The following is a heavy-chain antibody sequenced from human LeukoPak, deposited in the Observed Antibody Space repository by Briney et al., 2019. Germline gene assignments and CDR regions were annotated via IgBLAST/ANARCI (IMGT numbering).Heavy chain of an antibody. CDR3: ARGPITTRSHFDY. J-gene: IGHJ4*02. D-gene: IGHD3-22*01. Sequence: SVKVSCKASGGKFSSYAISWVRQAPGQGLEWMGGIIPIFATANYAQKFQGRVTITADESTSTAYMELSSLRSEDTAVYYCARGPITTRSHFDYWGQGTLVTVSS. V-gene: IGHV1-69*13. CDR1: GGKFSSYA. CDR2: IIPIFATA.